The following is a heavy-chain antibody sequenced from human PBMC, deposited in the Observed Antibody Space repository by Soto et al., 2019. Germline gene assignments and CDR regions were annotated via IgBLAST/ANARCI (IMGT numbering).Heavy chain of an antibody. D-gene: IGHD3-3*01. Sequence: QVQLQESGPGLVAPSDTLSLTCSVSGGSIDDYYWSWIRQPPGKGLEWVAFIYHSGGTDYSPSLQSRVSLSVDTSKNQFSLRLTSVTAVDTAVYYCARVRVDADDLFYFDSWGEGTLVTVSS. V-gene: IGHV4-59*07. CDR3: ARVRVDADDLFYFDS. CDR1: GGSIDDYY. CDR2: IYHSGGT. J-gene: IGHJ4*02.